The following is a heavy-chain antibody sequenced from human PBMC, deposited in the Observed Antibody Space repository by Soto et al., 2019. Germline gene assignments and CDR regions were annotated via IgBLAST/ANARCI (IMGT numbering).Heavy chain of an antibody. CDR1: GYTFSSYA. CDR3: ARAGDDCSAANCYVIDY. CDR2: INTGKGNT. J-gene: IGHJ4*02. Sequence: ASVKVSCKASGYTFSSYAMHWVRQAPGQRLEWMGWINTGKGNTKYSQKFQGRVTITSDTSATTAYMDLSSLRSEDTAMYYCARAGDDCSAANCYVIDYWGQGTLVTVSS. V-gene: IGHV1-3*04. D-gene: IGHD2-2*01.